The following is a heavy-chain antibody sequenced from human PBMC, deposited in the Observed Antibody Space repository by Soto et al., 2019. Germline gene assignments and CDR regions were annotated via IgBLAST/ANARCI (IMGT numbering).Heavy chain of an antibody. V-gene: IGHV1-18*01. D-gene: IGHD3-10*01. CDR2: ISAYNGNT. Sequence: GASVKVSCKASGYTFTSYGISWVRQAPGQGLEWMGWISAYNGNTNYAQKLQGRVTMTTDTSTSTAYMELRSLRSDDTAVYYCARGGEGPRSPWRRDAFDIWGQGAMVTVSS. J-gene: IGHJ3*02. CDR1: GYTFTSYG. CDR3: ARGGEGPRSPWRRDAFDI.